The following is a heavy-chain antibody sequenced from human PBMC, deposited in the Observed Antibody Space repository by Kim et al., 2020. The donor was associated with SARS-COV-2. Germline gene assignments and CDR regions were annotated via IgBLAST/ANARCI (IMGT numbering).Heavy chain of an antibody. J-gene: IGHJ6*02. V-gene: IGHV1-69*02. CDR3: ARNYGGANHYGMDV. Sequence: QKFQGRVTITADKSTSTAYRELSSLRSEDTAVYYCARNYGGANHYGMDVWGQGTTVTVAS. D-gene: IGHD4-17*01.